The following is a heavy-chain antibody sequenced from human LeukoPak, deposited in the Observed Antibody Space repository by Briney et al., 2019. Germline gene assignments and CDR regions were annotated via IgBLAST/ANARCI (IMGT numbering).Heavy chain of an antibody. Sequence: GGSLRLSCAASGFTFSSYAMSWVRQAPGKGLEWVSAISGSGGSTYYADSAKGRFTISRDNSKNTLYLQMNSLRAEDTAVYYCAKFTAGSTVTTLGWGQGTLVTVSS. CDR3: AKFTAGSTVTTLG. CDR2: ISGSGGST. D-gene: IGHD4-17*01. V-gene: IGHV3-23*01. J-gene: IGHJ4*02. CDR1: GFTFSSYA.